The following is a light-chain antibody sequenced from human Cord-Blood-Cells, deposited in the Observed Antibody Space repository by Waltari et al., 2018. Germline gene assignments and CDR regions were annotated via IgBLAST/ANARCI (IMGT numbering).Light chain of an antibody. V-gene: IGKV3-11*01. CDR3: QQRSNWLT. CDR2: DAS. Sequence: EIVLTQSPATLSLSPGERATLSCRASQSVSSYLAWYQQKPGQAPRLLIYDASNRATGIPTRFSGSGAWTDFTLTISRLGPEDFAVYYCQQRSNWLTFGGGTKVEIK. CDR1: QSVSSY. J-gene: IGKJ4*01.